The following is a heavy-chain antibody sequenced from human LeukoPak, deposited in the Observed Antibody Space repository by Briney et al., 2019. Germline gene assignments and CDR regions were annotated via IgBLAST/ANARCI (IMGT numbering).Heavy chain of an antibody. D-gene: IGHD3-16*02. CDR3: AMSYDYVWGSYRE. CDR2: IYYSGST. J-gene: IGHJ4*02. V-gene: IGHV4-59*01. CDR1: GGSISSYY. Sequence: SETLSLTCTVSGGSISSYYWSWIRQPPGKGLEWIGYIYYSGSTNYNPSLKSRVTISVDTSKNQFSLKLSSVTAADTAVYYCAMSYDYVWGSYREWGQGTLVTVSS.